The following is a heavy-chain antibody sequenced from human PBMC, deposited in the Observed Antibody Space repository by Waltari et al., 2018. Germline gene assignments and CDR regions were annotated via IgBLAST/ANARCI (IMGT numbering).Heavy chain of an antibody. Sequence: VQLQESGPGLVRPSETLSLTCTVSGYSISSASYWAWIRQPPGKGLEWIGTFYHSGIAFYNPSLKSRVTISAATSSSQFFLRLSSVTAADTAVYYCASYDYGGNTGYFDYWGQGTLVTASS. D-gene: IGHD2-15*01. CDR2: FYHSGIA. V-gene: IGHV4-38-2*02. CDR1: GYSISSASY. CDR3: ASYDYGGNTGYFDY. J-gene: IGHJ4*02.